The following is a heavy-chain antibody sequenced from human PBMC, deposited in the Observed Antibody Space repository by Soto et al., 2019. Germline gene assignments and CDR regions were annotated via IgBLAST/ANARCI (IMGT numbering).Heavy chain of an antibody. D-gene: IGHD2-2*01. Sequence: QSQTLSLTCAISGDSFSSNSAAWNWLRQSPSRGLEWLGRTYYRSKWYNDYAVSVKSRITIHPDTSKNQFSLQLNSVTPEDTAVYYCAREEIVVVPAAISDYYYMDVWGKGTTVTVSS. CDR1: GDSFSSNSAA. CDR3: AREEIVVVPAAISDYYYMDV. V-gene: IGHV6-1*01. J-gene: IGHJ6*03. CDR2: TYYRSKWYN.